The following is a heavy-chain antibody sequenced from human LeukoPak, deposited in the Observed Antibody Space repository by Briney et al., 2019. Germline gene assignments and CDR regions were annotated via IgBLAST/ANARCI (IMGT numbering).Heavy chain of an antibody. J-gene: IGHJ4*02. Sequence: PSETLSLTCTVSGGSISSSSYYWGWIRQPPGKGLEWIGSIYYSGSTYYNPSLKSRVTISVDTSKNQFSLKLSSVTAADTAVYYCARPDWRQYYFDYWGQGTLVTVSS. CDR2: IYYSGST. CDR3: ARPDWRQYYFDY. D-gene: IGHD1-1*01. CDR1: GGSISSSSYY. V-gene: IGHV4-39*01.